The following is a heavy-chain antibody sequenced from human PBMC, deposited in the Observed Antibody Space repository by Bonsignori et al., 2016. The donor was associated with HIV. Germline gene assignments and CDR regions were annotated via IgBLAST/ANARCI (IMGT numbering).Heavy chain of an antibody. D-gene: IGHD3-10*01. CDR2: ISYDGSNK. CDR3: ARVAAPGYYYGDY. V-gene: IGHV3-30-3*01. Sequence: WIRQPPGKGLEWVAVISYDGSNKYYADSVKGRFTISRDNSKNTLYLQMNSLRAEDTAVYYCARVAAPGYYYGDYWGQGTLVTVSS. J-gene: IGHJ4*02.